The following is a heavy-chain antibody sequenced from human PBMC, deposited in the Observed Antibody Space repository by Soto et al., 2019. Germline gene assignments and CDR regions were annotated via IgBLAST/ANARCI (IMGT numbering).Heavy chain of an antibody. CDR1: GGSISSGDYY. CDR3: SRVVVGPAALVYYFDY. D-gene: IGHD2-2*01. CDR2: IYYSGST. Sequence: PSETLSLTCTVSGGSISSGDYYWSWIRQPPGKALEWIGYIYYSGSTYYNPSLKSRVTISVDTSKNQFSLKLSSVTAADTAVYSCSRVVVGPAALVYYFDYWGQGTLVTVSS. V-gene: IGHV4-30-4*01. J-gene: IGHJ4*02.